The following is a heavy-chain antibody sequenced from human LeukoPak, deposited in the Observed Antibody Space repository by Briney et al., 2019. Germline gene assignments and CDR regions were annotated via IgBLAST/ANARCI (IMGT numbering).Heavy chain of an antibody. V-gene: IGHV3-23*01. CDR1: GFTFSSNG. J-gene: IGHJ6*04. Sequence: PGGSLRHPCAASGFTFSSNGMSWVRQAPGKGLEWVSGITDSGGSTSYADSVKGRFTISRDNSRNTLYLQMNSLRAEDTAVYYCAKGTSGPDVWGKGTTVTLSS. CDR3: AKGTSGPDV. D-gene: IGHD6-19*01. CDR2: ITDSGGST.